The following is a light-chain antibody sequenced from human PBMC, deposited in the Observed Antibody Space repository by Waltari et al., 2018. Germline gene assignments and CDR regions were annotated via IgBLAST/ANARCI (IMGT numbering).Light chain of an antibody. Sequence: DIQMTQSPSSLSASVGDRVTITCRASQSISSYLNWYQQKPGKAPKLLIYAASSLQSGVPSRFSGSGSGIDFTLTISSLQPEDFATYYCQQSYSSPPTFGGGTKVEIK. CDR3: QQSYSSPPT. CDR1: QSISSY. J-gene: IGKJ4*01. CDR2: AAS. V-gene: IGKV1-39*01.